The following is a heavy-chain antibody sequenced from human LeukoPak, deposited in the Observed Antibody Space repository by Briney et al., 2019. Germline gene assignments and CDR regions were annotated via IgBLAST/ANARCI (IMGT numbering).Heavy chain of an antibody. CDR3: ARLWRVVYYMDV. Sequence: GGSLRLSCAASGFTFSSYNMNWVRQAPGKGLEWVSYISSSSSTIYYADSVKGRFTISRDNAKNSLYLQMNSLRAEDTAVYYCARLWRVVYYMDVWGKGTTVTVSS. D-gene: IGHD3-3*01. CDR1: GFTFSSYN. CDR2: ISSSSSTI. J-gene: IGHJ6*03. V-gene: IGHV3-48*01.